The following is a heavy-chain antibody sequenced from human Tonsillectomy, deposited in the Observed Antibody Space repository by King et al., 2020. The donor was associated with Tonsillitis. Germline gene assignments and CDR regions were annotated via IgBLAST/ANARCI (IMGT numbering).Heavy chain of an antibody. CDR1: GFTFSSYG. CDR3: AKDKVATRPRDAFDF. J-gene: IGHJ3*01. D-gene: IGHD5-12*01. CDR2: ISGRGES. V-gene: IGHV3-23*04. Sequence: VQLVESGGGLVQPGGSLRLSCAASGFTFSSYGMSWVRQAPGQGLEWVSGISGRGESYSGDSVKGRFTISRHNSKNTLYLQMNSLGDEDTAVYYCAKDKVATRPRDAFDFCGQGTMFTLSS.